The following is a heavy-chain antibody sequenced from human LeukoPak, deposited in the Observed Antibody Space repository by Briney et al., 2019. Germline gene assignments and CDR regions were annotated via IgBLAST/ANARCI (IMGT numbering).Heavy chain of an antibody. CDR2: INAYNGNT. CDR1: GYTFTIYG. D-gene: IGHD1-1*01. Sequence: ASVTVSFKASGYTFTIYGISWVRQAPGQGLEWMGWINAYNGNTNYAQKLQGRVTMTTETSTSTAYMVLRSLRSDDTAVYYCARRQGTTFSFDYWGQGTLVTVSS. J-gene: IGHJ4*02. CDR3: ARRQGTTFSFDY. V-gene: IGHV1-18*01.